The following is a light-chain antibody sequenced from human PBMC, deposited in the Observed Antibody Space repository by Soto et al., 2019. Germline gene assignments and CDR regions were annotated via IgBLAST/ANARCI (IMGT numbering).Light chain of an antibody. CDR2: SNN. J-gene: IGLJ3*02. CDR3: AAWDDSLNGWV. CDR1: SSNIGSNT. V-gene: IGLV1-44*01. Sequence: QAVVTQPPSVSGTPGQRVTISCSGSSSNIGSNTVNWYQQLPGTAPKLLIYSNNQRPSGVPDRFSGSKSGTSASLAISGLQSEDEADYYCAAWDDSLNGWVFGGGTKVTVL.